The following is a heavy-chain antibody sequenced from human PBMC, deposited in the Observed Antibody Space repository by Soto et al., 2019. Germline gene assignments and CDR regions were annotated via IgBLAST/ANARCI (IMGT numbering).Heavy chain of an antibody. CDR2: ISSISSTK. V-gene: IGHV3-48*01. J-gene: IGHJ5*02. CDR3: AREAVAGTLNWFDP. D-gene: IGHD6-19*01. Sequence: EVQLVESGGGLVQPGGSLRLSCAASGFSFSNYNMNWVRQAPGKGLEWVSYISSISSTKYYADSVKGRFTISRDNAKNSLYLQMNILRAEDTAVYYCAREAVAGTLNWFDPWGQGTLVTVSS. CDR1: GFSFSNYN.